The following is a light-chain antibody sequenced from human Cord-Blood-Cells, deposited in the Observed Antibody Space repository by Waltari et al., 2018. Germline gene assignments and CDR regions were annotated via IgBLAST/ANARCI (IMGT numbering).Light chain of an antibody. CDR3: SSYTSSSTLDV. J-gene: IGLJ1*01. V-gene: IGLV2-14*01. CDR1: SSDVGCYNY. Sequence: QSALTQPPSVSGSTGQSITFSCTGTSSDVGCYNYVSWYQQHPGKAPKLMIYDVSNRPSGVSNRFSGSKSGNTASLTISGLQAEDEADYYCSSYTSSSTLDVFGTGTKVTVL. CDR2: DVS.